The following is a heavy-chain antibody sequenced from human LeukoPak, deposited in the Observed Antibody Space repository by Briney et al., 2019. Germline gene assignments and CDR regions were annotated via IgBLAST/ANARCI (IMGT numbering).Heavy chain of an antibody. D-gene: IGHD1-26*01. CDR2: IWYDGSNK. CDR3: ARGDRSRLSIDY. V-gene: IGHV3-33*01. J-gene: IGHJ4*02. CDR1: GFTFSSYG. Sequence: GGSLGLSCAASGFTFSSYGMHWVRQAPGKGLEWVAVIWYDGSNKYYADSVKGRFTISRDNSKNTLYLQMNSLRAEDTAVYYCARGDRSRLSIDYWGQGTLVTVSS.